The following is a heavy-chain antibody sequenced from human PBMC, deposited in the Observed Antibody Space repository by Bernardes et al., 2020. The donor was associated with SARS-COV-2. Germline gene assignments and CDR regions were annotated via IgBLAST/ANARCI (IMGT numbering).Heavy chain of an antibody. V-gene: IGHV4-61*02. CDR3: AGVFYGSGNSWYYGMDI. D-gene: IGHD3-10*01. J-gene: IGHJ6*02. CDR2: IYSSGSI. Sequence: SETLSLTCTVSGASIDSGTYYWNWIRQPAGKGLEWIGRIYSSGSINYNPSLKSRVTISMDTSKNQLSLKLTSVTAADTALYFCAGVFYGSGNSWYYGMDIWGQGTTVTVSS. CDR1: GASIDSGTYY.